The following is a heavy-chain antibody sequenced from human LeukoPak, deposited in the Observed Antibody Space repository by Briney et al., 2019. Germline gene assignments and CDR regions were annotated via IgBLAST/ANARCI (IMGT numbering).Heavy chain of an antibody. V-gene: IGHV3-7*01. CDR3: ARGGNSSWDY. CDR1: GFVFSNYW. Sequence: GGSLRLSCAASGFVFSNYWMSWVRQAPGKGLEWVANIKPDGTEKYCVDSLKGRFTISRDNTKNSLYLQMNSLRVEDTVVYYCARGGNSSWDYWGQGALVTVSS. J-gene: IGHJ4*02. CDR2: IKPDGTEK. D-gene: IGHD2-21*01.